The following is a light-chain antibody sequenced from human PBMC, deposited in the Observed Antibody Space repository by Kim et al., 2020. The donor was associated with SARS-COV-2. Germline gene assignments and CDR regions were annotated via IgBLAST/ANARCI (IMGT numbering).Light chain of an antibody. CDR1: NSDVGGYNY. V-gene: IGLV2-14*03. J-gene: IGLJ2*01. Sequence: QSALTQPASVSGSPGQSITISCTGSNSDVGGYNYVSWYQQHPGKAPKLMIYDVTNRPSGVSNRFSGSKSGITAYLTISGLQAEDEADYYCSSYTSSNTVLFGGGTQLTVL. CDR3: SSYTSSNTVL. CDR2: DVT.